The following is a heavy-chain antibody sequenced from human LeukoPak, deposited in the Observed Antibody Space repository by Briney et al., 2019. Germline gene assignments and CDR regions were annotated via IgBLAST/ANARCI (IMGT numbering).Heavy chain of an antibody. D-gene: IGHD6-6*01. CDR1: GFKFRDFW. CDR3: ARWDGQLFEWNMDV. J-gene: IGHJ6*04. V-gene: IGHV3-7*01. Sequence: GGSLRLSCAASGFKFRDFWMNWVRQAPGKGLEWLANIREDGSEKYYAESVKGRFTISRDNTRTLLFLHLSSVRVEDTAVYYCARWDGQLFEWNMDVWGKGTTDTVSS. CDR2: IREDGSEK.